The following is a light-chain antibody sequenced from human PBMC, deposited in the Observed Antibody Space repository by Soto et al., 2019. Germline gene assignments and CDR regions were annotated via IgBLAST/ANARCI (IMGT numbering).Light chain of an antibody. CDR1: SSDIGAGSE. V-gene: IGLV1-40*01. CDR2: GST. CDR3: QSYDNSLSAYV. Sequence: QSVVTQPPSLSGAPGQRVTISCTGSSSDIGAGSEVHWYQQLPGTAPKLLIFGSTNRPSGVPDRFSGSKSATSASLAITGLHAEDEADYYCQSYDNSLSAYVFGTGTKLTVL. J-gene: IGLJ1*01.